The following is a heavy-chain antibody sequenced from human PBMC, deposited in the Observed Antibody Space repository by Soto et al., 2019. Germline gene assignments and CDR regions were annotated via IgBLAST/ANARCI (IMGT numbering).Heavy chain of an antibody. CDR3: AKKVNSGPGSQYFDY. J-gene: IGHJ4*02. D-gene: IGHD3-10*01. Sequence: VQLLESGGGLVQPGGSLRLSCAASGFTFSSYAMSWVRQAPGKGLEWVSAISGSGGSTYYADSVKGRFTISRDNSKNTLFLQMNSLRVEDTAIYYCAKKVNSGPGSQYFDYWGQGTLVTVSS. CDR2: ISGSGGST. CDR1: GFTFSSYA. V-gene: IGHV3-23*01.